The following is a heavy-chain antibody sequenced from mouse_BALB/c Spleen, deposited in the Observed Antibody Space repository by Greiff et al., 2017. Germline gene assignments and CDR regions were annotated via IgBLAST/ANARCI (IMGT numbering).Heavy chain of an antibody. V-gene: IGHV5-17*02. CDR3: ARNGYYSYAMDY. D-gene: IGHD2-3*01. Sequence: DVKLVESGGGLVQPGGSRKLSCAASGFTFSSFGMHWVRQAPEKGLEWVAYISSGSSTIYYADTVKGRFTISRDNPKNTLFLQMTSLRSEDTAMYYCARNGYYSYAMDYWGQGTSVTVSS. CDR2: ISSGSSTI. J-gene: IGHJ4*01. CDR1: GFTFSSFG.